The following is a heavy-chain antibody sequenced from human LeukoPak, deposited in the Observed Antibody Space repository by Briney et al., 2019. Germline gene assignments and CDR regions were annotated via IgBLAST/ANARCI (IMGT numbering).Heavy chain of an antibody. CDR1: GFTFSSYA. J-gene: IGHJ4*02. CDR2: ISGSGGST. V-gene: IGHV3-23*01. CDR3: PVLRGTTSYGYDFDY. Sequence: PGGSLRLSCAASGFTFSSYAMSWVRQAPGKGLEWVSAISGSGGSTYYADSVKGRFTISRDNSKNTLYLQMNSLRAEDTAVYYCPVLRGTTSYGYDFDYWGQGTLVTVSS. D-gene: IGHD5-18*01.